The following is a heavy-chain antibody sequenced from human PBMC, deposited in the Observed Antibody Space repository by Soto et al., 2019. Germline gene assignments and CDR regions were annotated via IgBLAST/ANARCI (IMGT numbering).Heavy chain of an antibody. CDR1: GFTFSSYG. CDR3: AKPAMDYGDYALNWFDP. V-gene: IGHV3-30*18. D-gene: IGHD4-17*01. CDR2: ISYDGSNK. J-gene: IGHJ5*02. Sequence: QVQLVESGGGVVQPGRSLRLSCAASGFTFSSYGMHWVRQAPGKGLEWVAVISYDGSNKYYADSVKGRFTSSRDNSKNSLYLQMNSLRAEDTAVYYCAKPAMDYGDYALNWFDPWGQGTLVTVSS.